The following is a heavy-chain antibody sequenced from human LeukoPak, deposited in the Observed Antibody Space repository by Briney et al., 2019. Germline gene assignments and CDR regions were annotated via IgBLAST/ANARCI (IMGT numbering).Heavy chain of an antibody. CDR2: ISGGGGST. CDR3: AKYLSAKNPPYALDV. Sequence: GGSLRLSCAASEFTFSSYAMQWGRQAPGKGLEWVSGISGGGGSTYYADSVKGRFTISRDNSKDTLYLQMNSLRAEDTAVYYCAKYLSAKNPPYALDVWGQRTTVTVSS. J-gene: IGHJ6*02. CDR1: EFTFSSYA. D-gene: IGHD1-14*01. V-gene: IGHV3-23*01.